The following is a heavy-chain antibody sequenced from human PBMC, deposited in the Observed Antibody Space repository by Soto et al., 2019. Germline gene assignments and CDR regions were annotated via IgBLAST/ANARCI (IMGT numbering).Heavy chain of an antibody. CDR3: ARVHSGYDLFDY. V-gene: IGHV4-59*01. D-gene: IGHD5-12*01. Sequence: SETLSLTCTVSGGSISSYYWSWIRQPPGKGLEWIGYIYYSGSTNYNPSLKSRVTISVDTSKNQFSLKLSSVTAADTAVYYCARVHSGYDLFDYWGQGTLVTVSS. CDR2: IYYSGST. J-gene: IGHJ4*02. CDR1: GGSISSYY.